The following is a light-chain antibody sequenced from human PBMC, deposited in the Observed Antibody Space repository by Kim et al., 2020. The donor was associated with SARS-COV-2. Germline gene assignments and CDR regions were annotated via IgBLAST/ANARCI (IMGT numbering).Light chain of an antibody. V-gene: IGKV3-20*01. CDR3: QQYGTLPYT. Sequence: PGERATRTCRASHSVASRYLAWYQLKPGQAPRLLIFGASSWAAGVPDRFTGSGSGTDFTLTISSLEPEDFAMYYCQQYGTLPYTFGQGTKVDIK. CDR1: HSVASRY. CDR2: GAS. J-gene: IGKJ2*01.